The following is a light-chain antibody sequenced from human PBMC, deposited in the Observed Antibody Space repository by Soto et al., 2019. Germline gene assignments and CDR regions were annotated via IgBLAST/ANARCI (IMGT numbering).Light chain of an antibody. J-gene: IGKJ5*01. CDR1: QGISSL. V-gene: IGKV3-15*01. Sequence: EIVLTQSPATLSVSPGERATLFCRASQGISSLLAWYQQKPGQAPRLLIYAASTRAAGIPARFSGSGSGTDFTLTICSLQSEDFAIYYCQQYYDWPITFGQGTRLE. CDR2: AAS. CDR3: QQYYDWPIT.